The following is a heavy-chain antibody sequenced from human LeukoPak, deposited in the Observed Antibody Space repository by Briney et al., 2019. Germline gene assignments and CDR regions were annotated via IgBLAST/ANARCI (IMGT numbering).Heavy chain of an antibody. CDR2: ISAYSGHT. Sequence: ASVKVSCKASGGTFSSYAISWVRQAPGQGLEWMGWISAYSGHTKYVQKLQGRVTMTTDTSTSTASMELRSLRSDDTAVYYCARDLTHRRYYDSGYQIVPAFWGQGTLVTVSS. CDR1: GGTFSSYA. D-gene: IGHD3-22*01. J-gene: IGHJ4*02. V-gene: IGHV1-18*01. CDR3: ARDLTHRRYYDSGYQIVPAF.